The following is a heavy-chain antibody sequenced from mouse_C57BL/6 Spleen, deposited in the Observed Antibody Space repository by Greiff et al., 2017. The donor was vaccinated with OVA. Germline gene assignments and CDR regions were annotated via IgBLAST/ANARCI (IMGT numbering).Heavy chain of an antibody. CDR2: ISYDGSN. V-gene: IGHV3-6*01. Sequence: DVQLQESGPGLVKPSQSLSLTCSVTGYSITSGYYWNWIRQFPGNKLEWMGYISYDGSNNYNPSLKNRISITRDTSKNQFFLKLNSVTTEDTATYYCARDQDDYDEDWFAYWGQGTLVTVSA. J-gene: IGHJ3*01. CDR1: GYSITSGYY. CDR3: ARDQDDYDEDWFAY. D-gene: IGHD2-4*01.